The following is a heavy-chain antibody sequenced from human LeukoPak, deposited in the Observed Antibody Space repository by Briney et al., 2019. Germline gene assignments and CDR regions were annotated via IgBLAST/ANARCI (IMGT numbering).Heavy chain of an antibody. CDR2: IYYSGST. J-gene: IGHJ6*04. Sequence: WEPLSLLCSVSGRPLSSGSYYWRWIPQPPGKGVVWIGYIYYSGSTNYNPSLKTRVTISVDTSKNQFSRKLSSVTAAETAVYYCARARLYCSGGSCYSYYYYGMDVWGKGTTVTVSS. CDR3: ARARLYCSGGSCYSYYYYGMDV. V-gene: IGHV4-61*01. CDR1: GRPLSSGSYY. D-gene: IGHD2-15*01.